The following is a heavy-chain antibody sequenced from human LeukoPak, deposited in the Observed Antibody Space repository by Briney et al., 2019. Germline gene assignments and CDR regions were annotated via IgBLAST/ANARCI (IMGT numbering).Heavy chain of an antibody. Sequence: GRSLRLSCAASGFTFSSDWMSWVRHAPGKGLEWVANINQDGSEKYYVDSVKGRFTISRDNAKNSLYLQMNSLRAKDTAVYDCAIEGGVSDFDYWGQGTLVTVSS. J-gene: IGHJ4*02. CDR3: AIEGGVSDFDY. V-gene: IGHV3-7*01. CDR2: INQDGSEK. D-gene: IGHD2-8*01. CDR1: GFTFSSDW.